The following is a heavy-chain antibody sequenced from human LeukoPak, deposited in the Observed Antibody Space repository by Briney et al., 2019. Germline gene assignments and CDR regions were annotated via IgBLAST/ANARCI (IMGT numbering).Heavy chain of an antibody. Sequence: ASVKDSCKASGGTFSSYAISWVRQAPGQGLEWMGGIIPIFGTANYAQKFQGRVTITADESTSTAYMELSSLRSEDTAVYYCACAGYSGSWFYYGMDVWGKGTTVTVSS. V-gene: IGHV1-69*01. CDR3: ACAGYSGSWFYYGMDV. D-gene: IGHD6-13*01. J-gene: IGHJ6*04. CDR1: GGTFSSYA. CDR2: IIPIFGTA.